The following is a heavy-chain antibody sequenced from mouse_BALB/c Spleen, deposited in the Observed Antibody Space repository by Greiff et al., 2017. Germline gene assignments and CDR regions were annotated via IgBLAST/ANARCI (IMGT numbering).Heavy chain of an antibody. CDR1: GYTFTSYY. J-gene: IGHJ4*01. CDR3: TRKSVTTDYYAMDY. D-gene: IGHD1-1*01. Sequence: QVQLQQSGAELVKPGASVKLSCKASGYTFTSYYMYWVKQRPGQGLEWIGEINPSNGGTNFNEKFKSKATLTVDKSSSTAYMQLSSLTSEDSAVYYCTRKSVTTDYYAMDYWGQGTSVTVSS. CDR2: INPSNGGT. V-gene: IGHV1S81*02.